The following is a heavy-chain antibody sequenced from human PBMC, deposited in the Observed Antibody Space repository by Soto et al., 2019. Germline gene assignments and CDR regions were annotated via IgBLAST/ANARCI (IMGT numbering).Heavy chain of an antibody. CDR2: IDPSDSYT. J-gene: IGHJ6*02. CDR3: ARSPRGYCSSTSCRELGNYYGMDV. CDR1: GYSFTSYW. D-gene: IGHD2-2*01. Sequence: EVQLVQSGAEVKKPGESLRISCKGSGYSFTSYWISWVRQMPGKGLEWMGRIDPSDSYTNYSPSFQGHVTISADKSISTAYLQWSSLKASDTAMYYCARSPRGYCSSTSCRELGNYYGMDVWGQGTTVTVSS. V-gene: IGHV5-10-1*01.